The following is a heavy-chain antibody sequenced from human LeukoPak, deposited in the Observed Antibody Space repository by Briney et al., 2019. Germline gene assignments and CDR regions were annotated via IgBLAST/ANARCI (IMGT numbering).Heavy chain of an antibody. D-gene: IGHD4-17*01. V-gene: IGHV1-24*01. CDR2: FDPEDGET. CDR3: ATLVPYGDYGWFDP. Sequence: ASVKVSCKVSGYTLTELSMHWVRPAPGKGLEWMGGFDPEDGETIYAQKFQGRVTMTEDTSTDTAYMELSSLRSEDTAVYYCATLVPYGDYGWFDPWGQGTLVTVPS. CDR1: GYTLTELS. J-gene: IGHJ5*02.